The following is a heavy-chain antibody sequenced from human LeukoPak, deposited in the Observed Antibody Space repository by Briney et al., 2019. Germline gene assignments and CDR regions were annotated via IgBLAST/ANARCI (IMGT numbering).Heavy chain of an antibody. CDR1: GFTFSNAW. J-gene: IGHJ4*02. Sequence: GSLRLSCAASGFTFSNAWMSWVRQAPGKGLEWIGSIYYSGSTYYNPSLKSRVTISVDTSKNQFSLKLSSVTAADTAVYYCARGHYYDSSGYSNPFDYWGQGTLVTVSS. D-gene: IGHD3-22*01. CDR2: IYYSGST. CDR3: ARGHYYDSSGYSNPFDY. V-gene: IGHV4-38-2*01.